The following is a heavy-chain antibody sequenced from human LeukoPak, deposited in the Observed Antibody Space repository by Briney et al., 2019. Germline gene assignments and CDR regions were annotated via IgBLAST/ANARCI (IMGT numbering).Heavy chain of an antibody. Sequence: PGRSLRLSCAASGFTFSSYAMHWVRQAPGKGLEWVAVISYDGSNKYYADSVKGRFTISRDNSKNTLYLQMNSLRAEDTAVYYCARVPDYYGSGSYFDYWGQGTLVTVSS. J-gene: IGHJ4*02. CDR1: GFTFSSYA. D-gene: IGHD3-10*01. CDR2: ISYDGSNK. CDR3: ARVPDYYGSGSYFDY. V-gene: IGHV3-30-3*01.